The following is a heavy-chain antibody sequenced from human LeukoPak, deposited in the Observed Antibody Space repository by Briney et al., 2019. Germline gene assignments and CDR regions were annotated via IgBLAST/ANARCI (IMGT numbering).Heavy chain of an antibody. CDR3: AKAPASGCTGGSCYIFDY. Sequence: PGGSLRLSCAACGFTFSSYAMSWVRQAPGKGLEWVSSVRGSGAYTYYADSVKGRFTISRDNSMDTLYLQMNSLRAEDTAVYYCAKAPASGCTGGSCYIFDYWGQGTLVTVSS. D-gene: IGHD2-15*01. CDR1: GFTFSSYA. CDR2: VRGSGAYT. J-gene: IGHJ4*02. V-gene: IGHV3-23*01.